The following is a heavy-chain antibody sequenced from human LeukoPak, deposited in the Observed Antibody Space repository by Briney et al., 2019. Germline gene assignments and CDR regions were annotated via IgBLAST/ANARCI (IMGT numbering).Heavy chain of an antibody. V-gene: IGHV4-39*01. J-gene: IGHJ4*02. CDR1: GGSISSSSYY. CDR2: IYYSGST. CDR3: ARLGAIEDY. D-gene: IGHD3-10*01. Sequence: SETLSLTCTVSGGSISSSSYYWGWLRQPPGKGLEWIGSIYYSGSTYYNPSLKSRVTISVDTSKNQFSLKLSSVTAADTAVYYCARLGAIEDYWGQGTLVTVSS.